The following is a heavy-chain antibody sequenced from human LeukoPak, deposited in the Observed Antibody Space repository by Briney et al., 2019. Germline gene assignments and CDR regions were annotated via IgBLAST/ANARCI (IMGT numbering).Heavy chain of an antibody. J-gene: IGHJ4*02. CDR1: GFTFSTYW. CDR2: INTDGRNT. Sequence: GGSLRLSCAASGFTFSTYWMYWVRQAPGKGLVWVSRINTDGRNTGYADSVKGRFTISRDNAKNTLYLQMTILTAEDTTVYYCARVGKSGSYYYFDYWGQGTLVTVSS. V-gene: IGHV3-74*01. D-gene: IGHD1-26*01. CDR3: ARVGKSGSYYYFDY.